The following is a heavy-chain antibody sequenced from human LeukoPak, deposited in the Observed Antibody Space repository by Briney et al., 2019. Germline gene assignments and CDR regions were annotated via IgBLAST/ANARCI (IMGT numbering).Heavy chain of an antibody. V-gene: IGHV3-7*01. J-gene: IGHJ4*02. D-gene: IGHD5-12*01. Sequence: GGSLRLSCAASGFTFSSYWMSWVRQAPGKGLEWVANIKQDGSEKYYVDSVKGRFTISRGNAKNSLYLQMNSLRAEDTAVHYCARAASGYGPETFDYWGQGTLVTVSS. CDR1: GFTFSSYW. CDR3: ARAASGYGPETFDY. CDR2: IKQDGSEK.